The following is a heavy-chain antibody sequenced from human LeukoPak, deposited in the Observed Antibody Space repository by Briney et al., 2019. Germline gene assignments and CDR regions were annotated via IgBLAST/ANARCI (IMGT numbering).Heavy chain of an antibody. J-gene: IGHJ4*02. V-gene: IGHV3-53*01. CDR3: ARDLTQLALFDY. Sequence: WGSLRLSCAASGFSVSSNYMSWVRQAPGKGLEWVSVIYSGGSTYYADSVKGRFAISRDNSKNTLYLQMKSLRAEDTAVYFCARDLTQLALFDYWGQGTLVTVSS. CDR2: IYSGGST. D-gene: IGHD6-13*01. CDR1: GFSVSSNY.